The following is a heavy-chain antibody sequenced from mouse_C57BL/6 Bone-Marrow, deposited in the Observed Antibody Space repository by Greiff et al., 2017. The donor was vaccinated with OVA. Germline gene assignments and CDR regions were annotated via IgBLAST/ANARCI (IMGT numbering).Heavy chain of an antibody. Sequence: QVQLQQPGAELVKPGASVKVSCKASGYTFTSYWMHWVKQRPGQGLEWIGRIHPTDSDTNYNQKFKGKATLTVDKSSSTAYMQLRSLTSEDSAVYYCAIGFHYYASLDYWGQGTTLTVSS. J-gene: IGHJ2*01. CDR3: AIGFHYYASLDY. V-gene: IGHV1-74*01. CDR2: IHPTDSDT. CDR1: GYTFTSYW. D-gene: IGHD1-1*01.